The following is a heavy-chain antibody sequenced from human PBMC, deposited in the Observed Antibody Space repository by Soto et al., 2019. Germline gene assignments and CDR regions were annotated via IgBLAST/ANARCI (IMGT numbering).Heavy chain of an antibody. CDR2: IYHSGST. V-gene: IGHV4-30-2*01. CDR3: ARGMTTVTTFDY. D-gene: IGHD4-17*01. CDR1: GGSISSGGYS. J-gene: IGHJ4*02. Sequence: QLQLQESGSGLVKPSQTLSLTCAGSGGSISSGGYSWSWIRQPPGKGLEWIGYIYHSGSTYYNPSFKGRVTISVDRSKNQVSLKLSSVTAADTAVYYCARGMTTVTTFDYWGQGTLVTVSS.